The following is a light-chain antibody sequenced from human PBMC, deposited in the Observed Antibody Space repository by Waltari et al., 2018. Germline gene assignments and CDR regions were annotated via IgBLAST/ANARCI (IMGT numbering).Light chain of an antibody. V-gene: IGKV1-12*01. J-gene: IGKJ3*01. CDR3: QQGSSFPFT. Sequence: DIQMTQSPSSVSASVGDRVTITCRASQRISTWLAWYQQKPGKAPKLLIFGASNLQRGVSSRFSGSGSETDFTLTISSLQAEDFATYYCQQGSSFPFTFGPGTTLDL. CDR1: QRISTW. CDR2: GAS.